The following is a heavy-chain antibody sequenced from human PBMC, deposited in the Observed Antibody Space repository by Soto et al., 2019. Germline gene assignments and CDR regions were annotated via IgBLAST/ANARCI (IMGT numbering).Heavy chain of an antibody. V-gene: IGHV3-30-3*01. CDR3: ASSYYYGMDV. J-gene: IGHJ6*02. Sequence: GGSLRLSCAASGFTFSSYAMHWVRQAPGKGLEWVAVISYDGSNKYYADSVKGRFTISRDNSKNTLYLQMNSLRAEDTAVYYCASSYYYGMDVWGQGTTVTVSS. CDR1: GFTFSSYA. CDR2: ISYDGSNK.